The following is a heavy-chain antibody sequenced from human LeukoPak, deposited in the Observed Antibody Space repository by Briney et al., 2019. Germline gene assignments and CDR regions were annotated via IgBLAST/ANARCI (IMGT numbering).Heavy chain of an antibody. CDR3: ARGTGFADAFDF. Sequence: PGGSLRLACAASGFKFSVYSMNWVRQAPGSGLEWVSRITGTGSQMDDRDYADSVRGRFTISRDDAKDSLFLEMRGLRVEDAGIYFCARGTGFADAFDFWGRGTLVAVSS. V-gene: IGHV3-21*03. J-gene: IGHJ3*01. CDR2: ITGTGSQMDDR. CDR1: GFKFSVYS.